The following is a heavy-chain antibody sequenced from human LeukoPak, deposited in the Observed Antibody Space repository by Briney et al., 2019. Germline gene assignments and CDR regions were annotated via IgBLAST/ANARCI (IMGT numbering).Heavy chain of an antibody. Sequence: GGSLRLSCAASGFTFSSYAMTWVRQAPGKGLECVSAISGRGDGSYYADSVKGRFTISRDNSMHTLFLQMNSLRAEDTALYYCAKIKTPYTDSVRFPSDYWGQGTLVTVSS. V-gene: IGHV3-23*01. J-gene: IGHJ4*02. CDR2: ISGRGDGS. CDR1: GFTFSSYA. D-gene: IGHD3-16*01. CDR3: AKIKTPYTDSVRFPSDY.